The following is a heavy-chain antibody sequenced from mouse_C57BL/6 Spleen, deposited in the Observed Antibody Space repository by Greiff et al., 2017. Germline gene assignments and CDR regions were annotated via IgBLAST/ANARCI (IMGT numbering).Heavy chain of an antibody. Sequence: EVQLAESGAELVRPGASVKLSCTASGFNIKDDYMHWVKQRPEQGLEWIGWIDPENGDTEYASKFQGKATITADTSSNTAYLQLSSLTSEDTAVYYSTQGGKGFAYWGQGTLVTVSA. D-gene: IGHD2-1*01. V-gene: IGHV14-4*01. CDR3: TQGGKGFAY. CDR1: GFNIKDDY. J-gene: IGHJ3*01. CDR2: IDPENGDT.